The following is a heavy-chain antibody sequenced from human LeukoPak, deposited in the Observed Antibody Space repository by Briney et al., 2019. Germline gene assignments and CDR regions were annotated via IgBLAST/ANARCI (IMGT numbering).Heavy chain of an antibody. V-gene: IGHV4-39*07. D-gene: IGHD3-22*01. Sequence: SETLSLTCTVSGGSIGSSSYYWGWIRQPPGKGLEWIGNIYYSGSTYYNPSLKSRVTISVDTSKNQFSLNLSSVTAADTAVYYCARDHDSSGYYQGIDYWGQGTLVTVSS. CDR1: GGSIGSSSYY. CDR2: IYYSGST. J-gene: IGHJ4*02. CDR3: ARDHDSSGYYQGIDY.